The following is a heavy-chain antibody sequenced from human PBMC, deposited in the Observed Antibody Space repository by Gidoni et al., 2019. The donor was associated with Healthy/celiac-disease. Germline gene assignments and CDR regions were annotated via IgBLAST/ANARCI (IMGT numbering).Heavy chain of an antibody. V-gene: IGHV4-39*07. J-gene: IGHJ4*02. CDR1: GGSISSSSYY. CDR2: IYYSGST. D-gene: IGHD1-26*01. Sequence: QLQLQESGPGLVKPSETLSLPCTVSGGSISSSSYYWGWIRQPPGKGLEWIGSIYYSGSTYYNPSLKSRVTISVDTSKNQFSLKLSSVTAADTAVYYCARVPGAEQVFYYFDYWGQGTLVTVSS. CDR3: ARVPGAEQVFYYFDY.